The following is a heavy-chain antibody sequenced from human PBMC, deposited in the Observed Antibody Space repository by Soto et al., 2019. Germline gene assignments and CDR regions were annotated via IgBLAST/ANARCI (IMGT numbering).Heavy chain of an antibody. Sequence: SETLSLTCTVSGGSISSSSYYWGWIRQPPGKGLEWIGSIYYSGSTYYTPSLKSRVTISVDTSKNQFSLKLSSVTAADTAVYYCARAAAMTGTTSGAVYSSEFWGQGPLVTL. CDR1: GGSISSSSYY. J-gene: IGHJ4*02. V-gene: IGHV4-39*01. CDR3: ARAAAMTGTTSGAVYSSEF. CDR2: IYYSGST. D-gene: IGHD4-4*01.